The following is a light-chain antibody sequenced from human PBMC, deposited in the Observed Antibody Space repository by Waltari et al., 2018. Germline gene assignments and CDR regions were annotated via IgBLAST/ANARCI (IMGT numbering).Light chain of an antibody. CDR3: QVWDSSSDHVI. V-gene: IGLV3-21*03. CDR2: DDT. CDR1: NIGSET. J-gene: IGLJ2*01. Sequence: SFVLTQPPSMSVAPGKTARIPCGGTNIGSETGHRYQQKPGQAPVLVIHDDTNRPSGIPERFAGSNSGNTATLTISRVEAGDEADYYCQVWDSSSDHVIFGGGTMLTVL.